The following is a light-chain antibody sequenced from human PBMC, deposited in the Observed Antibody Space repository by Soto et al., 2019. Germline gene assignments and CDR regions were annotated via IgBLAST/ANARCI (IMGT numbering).Light chain of an antibody. J-gene: IGKJ4*01. CDR3: QQYNNWPLT. CDR1: HRVSSY. V-gene: IGKV3-15*01. Sequence: ETVLTQSPATLSVSPGERATLSCRASHRVSSYLAWYQQKPGQAPRLRIYATSTRATGIPARFSGNGSGTEFTLAISSLQSEDFAVYYCQQYNNWPLTFGGGTKVDIK. CDR2: ATS.